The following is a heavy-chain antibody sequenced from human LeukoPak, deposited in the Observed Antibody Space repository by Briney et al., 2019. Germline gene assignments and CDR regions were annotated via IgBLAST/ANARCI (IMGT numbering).Heavy chain of an antibody. Sequence: GGSLRLSCAASGFTFSTYSMNWVRQAPGKGLEWVSYISSSSSTIYYADSVKGRFTISRDNAKNSPYLQMNSLRAEDTAVYYCARLYCSGGSCYKGAGDYWGQGTLVTVSS. CDR3: ARLYCSGGSCYKGAGDY. CDR1: GFTFSTYS. D-gene: IGHD2-15*01. CDR2: ISSSSSTI. J-gene: IGHJ4*02. V-gene: IGHV3-48*01.